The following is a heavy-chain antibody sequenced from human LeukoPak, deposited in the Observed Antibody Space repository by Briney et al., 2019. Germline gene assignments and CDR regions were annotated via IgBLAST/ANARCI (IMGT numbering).Heavy chain of an antibody. Sequence: SVTLSLTCTVSGGSISSSSYYWGWIRQPPGKGLEWIGSIYYSGSTYYNPSLKSRVTISVDTSKNQFSLKLSSVTAADTAVYYCASLAESTGMVRGVPSPFDHWGQGTLVTVSS. D-gene: IGHD3-10*01. CDR2: IYYSGST. J-gene: IGHJ4*02. CDR3: ASLAESTGMVRGVPSPFDH. CDR1: GGSISSSSYY. V-gene: IGHV4-39*07.